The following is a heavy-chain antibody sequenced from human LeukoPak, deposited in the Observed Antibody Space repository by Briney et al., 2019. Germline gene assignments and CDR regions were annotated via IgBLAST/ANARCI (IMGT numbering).Heavy chain of an antibody. D-gene: IGHD1-26*01. V-gene: IGHV1-2*02. CDR1: GYSFNSQG. J-gene: IGHJ6*03. CDR3: ARGMEPYYYMDV. CDR2: INPNSGGT. Sequence: VASVKVSCKASGYSFNSQGMNWVRQAPGQGLEWMGWINPNSGGTNYAQKFQGRVTMTRDTSISTAYMELSRLRSDDTAVYYCARGMEPYYYMDVWGKGTTVTVSS.